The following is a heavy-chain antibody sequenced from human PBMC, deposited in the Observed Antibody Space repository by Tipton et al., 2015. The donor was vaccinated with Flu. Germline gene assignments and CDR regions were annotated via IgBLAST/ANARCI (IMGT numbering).Heavy chain of an antibody. Sequence: TLSLTCSVSGDSIGSPYFWGWIRKPPGGGLEWIGNVHRSGSGYYKPSLKSRVSISVDTSKNQFSLELTSVTAADTSVYYCASRDYSNYVSEPHNWFDPWGQGILVTVSS. CDR3: ASRDYSNYVSEPHNWFDP. D-gene: IGHD4-11*01. J-gene: IGHJ5*01. CDR1: GDSIGSPYF. CDR2: VHRSGSG. V-gene: IGHV4-38-2*01.